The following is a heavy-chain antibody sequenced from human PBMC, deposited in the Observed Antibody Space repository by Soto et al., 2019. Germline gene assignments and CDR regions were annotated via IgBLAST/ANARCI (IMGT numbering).Heavy chain of an antibody. CDR3: GKAKSVGELYFDY. CDR2: ISYDGSNK. V-gene: IGHV3-30*18. CDR1: GFTFSSYG. Sequence: SLRLSCAASGFTFSSYGMHWVRQAPGKGLEWVAVISYDGSNKYYADSVKGRFIISRDNSKNTLYLQMNSLRAEDTAVYYCGKAKSVGELYFDYLGQGALFTVSS. J-gene: IGHJ4*02. D-gene: IGHD3-16*01.